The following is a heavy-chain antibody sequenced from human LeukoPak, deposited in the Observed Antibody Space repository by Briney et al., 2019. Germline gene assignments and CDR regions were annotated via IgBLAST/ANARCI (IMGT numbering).Heavy chain of an antibody. CDR1: GGSISSSSYY. CDR2: IYYSGST. J-gene: IGHJ3*02. Sequence: SETLSLTCTVSGGSISSSSYYWGWIRQPPGKGLEWIGSIYYSGSTYYNPSLKSRVTMSVDTSKNQFSLKLSSVTAADTAVYYCARGIGYCGSGSYYTRAFDIWGQGTMVTVSS. D-gene: IGHD3-10*01. CDR3: ARGIGYCGSGSYYTRAFDI. V-gene: IGHV4-39*07.